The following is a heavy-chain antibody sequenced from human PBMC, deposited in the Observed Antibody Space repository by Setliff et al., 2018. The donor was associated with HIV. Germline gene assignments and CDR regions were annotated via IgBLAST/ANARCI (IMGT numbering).Heavy chain of an antibody. CDR3: ARGWSGYSMDY. J-gene: IGHJ4*02. CDR1: GGSISSTTYY. CDR2: IFSSGST. D-gene: IGHD3-3*01. Sequence: PSETLSLTCTVSGGSISSTTYYWSWIRQPAGKGLEWIGRIFSSGSTHYNPSLKSRLTISVDTSRNQFSLKLSSVTAADTAVYYCARGWSGYSMDYWGQGTLVTVSS. V-gene: IGHV4-61*02.